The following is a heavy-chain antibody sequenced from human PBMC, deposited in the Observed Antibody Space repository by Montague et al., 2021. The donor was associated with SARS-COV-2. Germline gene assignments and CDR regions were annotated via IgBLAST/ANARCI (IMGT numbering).Heavy chain of an antibody. J-gene: IGHJ4*02. V-gene: IGHV4-4*07. D-gene: IGHD6-6*01. CDR3: ARTPTRPLSLDS. Sequence: SETLSLTCAVSGGSITGFSWSWVRQPAGKGLEWIGRVTTSWTTNYSPSLRSRVTMSVDTSKNQFSLNLNSVTAADTAIYYCARTPTRPLSLDSWGQGTLVTVSS. CDR1: GGSITGFS. CDR2: VTTSWTT.